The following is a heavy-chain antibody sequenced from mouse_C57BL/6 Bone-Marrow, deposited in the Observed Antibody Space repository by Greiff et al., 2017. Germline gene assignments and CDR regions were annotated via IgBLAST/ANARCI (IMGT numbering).Heavy chain of an antibody. V-gene: IGHV5-9*01. CDR3: ARHEGGY. CDR2: ISGGGGNT. J-gene: IGHJ2*01. CDR1: GFTFSSYT. Sequence: EVLLVESGGGLVKPGASLKLSCAASGFTFSSYTMSWVRQTPEKGLEWVATISGGGGNTYYPDSVKGRFTISRDNAKNTLYLQMSSLRSEDSALCSCARHEGGYWGQGTTLTVSS.